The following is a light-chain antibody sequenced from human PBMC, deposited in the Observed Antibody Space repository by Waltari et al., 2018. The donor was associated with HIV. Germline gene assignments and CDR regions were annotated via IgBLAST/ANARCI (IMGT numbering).Light chain of an antibody. CDR3: QQYNNWPPGT. CDR1: QSVSSN. Sequence: EIVMTQSPAPLSVSPGERATLSCRASQSVSSNLAWYQQNPGQAPRLLIYDASTRATGIPARFSGSGSGTYFTLTISSLQSEDFAVYYCQQYNNWPPGTFGQGAKLEIK. V-gene: IGKV3-15*01. J-gene: IGKJ2*01. CDR2: DAS.